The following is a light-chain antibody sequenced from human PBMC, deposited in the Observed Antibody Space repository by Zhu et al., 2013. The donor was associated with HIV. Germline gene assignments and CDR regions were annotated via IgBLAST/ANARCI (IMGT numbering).Light chain of an antibody. V-gene: IGKV3-20*01. CDR2: GAS. CDR1: QSVSSSY. Sequence: EMVLTQSPGTLSLSPGERATLSCRASQSVSSSYLAWYQQKPGQAPRLLIYGASSRAPGIPDRFSGGGSGTVFTLTISSLEPEDFAIYYCQQFSTLITFGQGTRLEIK. CDR3: QQFSTLIT. J-gene: IGKJ5*01.